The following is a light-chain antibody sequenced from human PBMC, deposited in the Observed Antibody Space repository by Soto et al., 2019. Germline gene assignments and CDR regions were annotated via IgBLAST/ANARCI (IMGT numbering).Light chain of an antibody. V-gene: IGKV4-1*01. CDR1: QSVLYRSSNKNY. CDR2: WAS. CDR3: QQYYVSPLT. J-gene: IGKJ4*01. Sequence: DVVMTQSPDSLSVSLGERATINCKSSQSVLYRSSNKNYFAWYQQKSGQPPKLLIYWASTRESGVPDRFSGSGSGTYFTLTISSLQAEDVAVYYCQQYYVSPLTFGGGTKVEI.